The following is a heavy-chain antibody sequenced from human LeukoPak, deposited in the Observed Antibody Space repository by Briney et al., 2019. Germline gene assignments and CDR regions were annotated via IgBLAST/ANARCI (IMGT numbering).Heavy chain of an antibody. CDR2: IYYSGIT. Sequence: PSQTLSLTCTVSGGSISSGGYYWSWIRQHPGKGLEWIGYIYYSGITYYNPSLKSRVIISVDTSKNQFSLKLSSVTAADTAVYYCAREPMAAAGPGTAPFDPWGQGILVTVSS. CDR3: AREPMAAAGPGTAPFDP. D-gene: IGHD6-13*01. J-gene: IGHJ5*02. V-gene: IGHV4-31*03. CDR1: GGSISSGGYY.